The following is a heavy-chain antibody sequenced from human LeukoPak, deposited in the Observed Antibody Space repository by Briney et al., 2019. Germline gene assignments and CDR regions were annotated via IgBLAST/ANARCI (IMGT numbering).Heavy chain of an antibody. J-gene: IGHJ6*04. Sequence: GGSLRLSCAASGFTLSSYAMSWVRQAPGRGLEWVSYISSSGSTIYYADSVKGRFTISRDNAKNSLYLQMDSLRAEDTAVYYCAELGITMIGGVWGKGTTVTISS. D-gene: IGHD3-10*02. CDR2: ISSSGSTI. V-gene: IGHV3-48*03. CDR3: AELGITMIGGV. CDR1: GFTLSSYA.